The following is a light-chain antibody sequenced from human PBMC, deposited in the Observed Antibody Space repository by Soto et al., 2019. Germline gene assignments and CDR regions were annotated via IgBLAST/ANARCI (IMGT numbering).Light chain of an antibody. CDR2: DAS. Sequence: EIVLTQSPAPLSLSPGERATLSCRASQSVSSYVAWYQQKPGQAPRLLIYDASNRATGIPARFSGSGSGTDFPLTISSLAPEEFAVYYCQQRSNWAYTFGQGPKLEIK. V-gene: IGKV3-11*01. CDR1: QSVSSY. CDR3: QQRSNWAYT. J-gene: IGKJ2*01.